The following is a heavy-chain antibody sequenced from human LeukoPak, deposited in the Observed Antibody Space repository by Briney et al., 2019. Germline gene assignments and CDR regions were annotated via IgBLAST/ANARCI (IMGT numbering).Heavy chain of an antibody. J-gene: IGHJ4*02. Sequence: ASVKVSCKASGYTFIRYGISWLRQAPGQGLEGMGWISAYNANTNYAQKVQGRVTMTTDTSTSTAYMELRSLTSDDTAVYYCARDYGYYGSGSYLGYWGQGTLVTVSS. D-gene: IGHD3-10*01. CDR3: ARDYGYYGSGSYLGY. CDR2: ISAYNANT. V-gene: IGHV1-18*01. CDR1: GYTFIRYG.